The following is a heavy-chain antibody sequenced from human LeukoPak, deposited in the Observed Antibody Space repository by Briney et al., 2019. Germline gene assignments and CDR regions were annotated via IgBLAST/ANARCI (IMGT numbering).Heavy chain of an antibody. CDR3: VRDPSRIAVAAHPNTA. D-gene: IGHD6-19*01. Sequence: SVKVSCKASGGTFSSYAISWVRQAPGQGLEWMGRIIPIFGTANYAQKFQGRVTITTDESTSTAYMELSSLRSEETAVYYCVRDPSRIAVAAHPNTAWGQGTLVTVSS. J-gene: IGHJ5*02. CDR2: IIPIFGTA. V-gene: IGHV1-69*05. CDR1: GGTFSSYA.